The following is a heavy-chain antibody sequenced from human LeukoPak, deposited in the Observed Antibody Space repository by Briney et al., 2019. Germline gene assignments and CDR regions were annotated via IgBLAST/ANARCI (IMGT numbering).Heavy chain of an antibody. D-gene: IGHD3-10*01. Sequence: PSGTLSLTCAVSGGSISSSNWWSWVRQPPGKGLEWIGEIYHSGSTNYNPSLKSRVTMSVDKSKNQFSLKLSSVTAADTAVYYCARARGTMVRDYYYYYGMDVWGKGTTVTVSS. J-gene: IGHJ6*04. V-gene: IGHV4-4*02. CDR3: ARARGTMVRDYYYYYGMDV. CDR1: GGSISSSNW. CDR2: IYHSGST.